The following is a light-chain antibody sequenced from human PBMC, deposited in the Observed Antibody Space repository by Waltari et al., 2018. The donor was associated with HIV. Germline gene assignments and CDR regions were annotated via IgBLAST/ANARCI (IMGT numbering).Light chain of an antibody. V-gene: IGLV3-27*01. CDR3: YSAADDNRLI. CDR2: KDT. CDR1: LLATKH. J-gene: IGLJ2*01. Sequence: SLELTQPSSVSVSPGQAARITCSGDLLATKHARWYQQKPGQAPLVVIYKDTERPSAIPERFSGSSSGTTVTLTIGGVQVEDEADYYCYSAADDNRLIFGGGTKLTVL.